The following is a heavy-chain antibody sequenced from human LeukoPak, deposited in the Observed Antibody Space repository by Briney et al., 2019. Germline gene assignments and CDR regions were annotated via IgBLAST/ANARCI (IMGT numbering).Heavy chain of an antibody. J-gene: IGHJ4*02. D-gene: IGHD1-26*01. CDR3: ARSARDSGSYPGY. CDR2: IYSGGST. Sequence: GGSLRLSCAASGFTVSSNYMSWVRQAPGKGLEWVSVIYSGGSTYYADSVKGRFTISRDNSKNTLYLQMNSLRAEDTAVYCCARSARDSGSYPGYWGQGTLVTVSS. V-gene: IGHV3-53*01. CDR1: GFTVSSNY.